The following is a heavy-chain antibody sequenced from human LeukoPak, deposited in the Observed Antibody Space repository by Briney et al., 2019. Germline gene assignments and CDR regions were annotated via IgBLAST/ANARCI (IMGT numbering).Heavy chain of an antibody. CDR3: ARTYYYDSSGYYYEDY. V-gene: IGHV3-21*01. Sequence: GGSLRLSCAASGFTFSSYSMNWVRQAPGKGLEWVSSISSSSSYIYYADSVKGRFTISRDNAKNSLYLQMNSLRAEDTAVYYCARTYYYDSSGYYYEDYWGQGTLVAVSS. D-gene: IGHD3-22*01. CDR2: ISSSSSYI. CDR1: GFTFSSYS. J-gene: IGHJ4*02.